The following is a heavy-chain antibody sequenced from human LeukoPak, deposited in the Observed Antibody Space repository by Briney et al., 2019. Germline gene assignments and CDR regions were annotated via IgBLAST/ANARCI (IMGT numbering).Heavy chain of an antibody. J-gene: IGHJ4*02. V-gene: IGHV4-31*03. Sequence: SETLSLTCTVSGGSINSGSHYWSWIRQHPGEGLEWIGYIYNGGSTYYNPSLKSRVSISVDTSKNQFPLKLSSMTAADTAVYYCARAVAAAAGTFDYWGQGTLVTVSS. D-gene: IGHD6-13*01. CDR3: ARAVAAAAGTFDY. CDR2: IYNGGST. CDR1: GGSINSGSHY.